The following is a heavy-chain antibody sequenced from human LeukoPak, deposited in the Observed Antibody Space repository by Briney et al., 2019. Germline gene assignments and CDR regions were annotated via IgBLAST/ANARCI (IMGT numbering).Heavy chain of an antibody. CDR2: IKPDGSDK. Sequence: GGSLRLSCAASGFTFSDHSMSWVRQAPGKGPECVANIKPDGSDKYYVDSMKGRFTISRDNAKNSLYLQMNNLRAEDTAVYYCAREGFPPGVLHWGQGTLVIVSS. J-gene: IGHJ1*01. CDR3: AREGFPPGVLH. V-gene: IGHV3-7*01. D-gene: IGHD2-2*01. CDR1: GFTFSDHS.